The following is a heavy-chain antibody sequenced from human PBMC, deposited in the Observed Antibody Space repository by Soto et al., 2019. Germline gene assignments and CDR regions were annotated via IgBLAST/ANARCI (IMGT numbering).Heavy chain of an antibody. J-gene: IGHJ4*02. CDR2: IIRDGSST. D-gene: IGHD2-15*01. CDR3: ARQVLWSRYFDY. V-gene: IGHV3-74*01. Sequence: EVQLVESGGGLVQPGGSLRLSCAASGFTFSSYWMHWVRQAPGKGLVWISRIIRDGSSTNYADSVKGRFTISRDNAKNTLYLEINSLRAEDTAVYFCARQVLWSRYFDYWGQGTLVTVSS. CDR1: GFTFSSYW.